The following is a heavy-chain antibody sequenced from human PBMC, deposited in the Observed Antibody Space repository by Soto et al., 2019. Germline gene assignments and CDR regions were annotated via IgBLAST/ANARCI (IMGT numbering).Heavy chain of an antibody. D-gene: IGHD3-22*01. CDR1: GFTFSNAW. Sequence: GGSLRLSCAASGFTFSNAWMSWVRQAPGKGLEWVGRIKSKTDGGTTDYAAPVKGRFTISRDDSKNTLYLQMNSLKTEDTAVYYCTTTNPYYYDSSGSDWFDPWGQGTLVTVSS. CDR3: TTTNPYYYDSSGSDWFDP. J-gene: IGHJ5*02. CDR2: IKSKTDGGTT. V-gene: IGHV3-15*01.